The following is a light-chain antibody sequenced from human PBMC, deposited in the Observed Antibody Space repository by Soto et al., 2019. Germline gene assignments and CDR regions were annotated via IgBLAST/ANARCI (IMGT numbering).Light chain of an antibody. CDR2: GSS. V-gene: IGKV3-20*01. Sequence: PGERATLSCRASQSVSSSYLAWYQQKPGQAPRLLIFGSSTRPTGIPDRFSGSGSGTDFALTISSLGPEDFAVYFCQLYGPSPGTFGQGTKVDIK. CDR1: QSVSSSY. CDR3: QLYGPSPGT. J-gene: IGKJ1*01.